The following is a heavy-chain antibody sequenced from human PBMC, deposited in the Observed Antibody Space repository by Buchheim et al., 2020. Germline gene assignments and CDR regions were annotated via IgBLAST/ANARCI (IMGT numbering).Heavy chain of an antibody. V-gene: IGHV3-48*03. CDR1: GFTFSSYE. J-gene: IGHJ5*02. CDR3: AKDLNVEIAVAGQGS. Sequence: EVQLVESGGGLVQPGGSLRLSCAASGFTFSSYEMNWVRQAPWKGLEWGSYISSSSSTIYYADSVKGRFTISRDNSKNTLYLQMNSLRAEDTAVYYCAKDLNVEIAVAGQGSWSQGTL. D-gene: IGHD6-19*01. CDR2: ISSSSSTI.